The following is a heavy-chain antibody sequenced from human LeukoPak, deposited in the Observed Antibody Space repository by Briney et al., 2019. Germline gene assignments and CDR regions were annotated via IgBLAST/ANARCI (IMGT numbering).Heavy chain of an antibody. CDR2: ISGSGGST. V-gene: IGHV3-23*01. Sequence: GGSLRLSCAASGFTFSSYAMSWVRQAPGKGLEWVSAISGSGGSTYYADSVKGRFTISRDNSKNTLYLQMNSLRAEDTAFYCCAKDRGYSSSWYFFDYWGQGTLVTVSS. D-gene: IGHD6-13*01. CDR1: GFTFSSYA. J-gene: IGHJ4*02. CDR3: AKDRGYSSSWYFFDY.